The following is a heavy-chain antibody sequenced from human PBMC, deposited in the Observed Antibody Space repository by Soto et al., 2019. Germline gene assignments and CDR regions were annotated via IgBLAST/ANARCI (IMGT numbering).Heavy chain of an antibody. Sequence: SETLSLTCTVSGGSISSSSYYWGWIRQPPGKGLERIGSIYYSGSTYYNPPLKSRVTISVDTSKNQFSLKLSSLTAADTAVYYCARHIAMTYDFWSGYRPNYYYYGMDVWGQGTTVTVSS. CDR1: GGSISSSSYY. J-gene: IGHJ6*02. D-gene: IGHD3-3*01. V-gene: IGHV4-39*01. CDR2: IYYSGST. CDR3: ARHIAMTYDFWSGYRPNYYYYGMDV.